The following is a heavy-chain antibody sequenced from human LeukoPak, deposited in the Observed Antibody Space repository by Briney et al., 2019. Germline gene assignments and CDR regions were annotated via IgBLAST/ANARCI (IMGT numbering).Heavy chain of an antibody. D-gene: IGHD6-13*01. CDR2: IYYSGST. J-gene: IGHJ4*02. CDR1: GGSISSYY. V-gene: IGHV4-39*07. CDR3: ARLFSSRSYEFDS. Sequence: PSETLSLTCTVSGGSISSYYWSWIRQPPGKGLEWIGTIYYSGSTYYNPSLKSRVTISVDTSKNQFSLNLNSVTAEDTAVYYCARLFSSRSYEFDSWGQGTLVTVSS.